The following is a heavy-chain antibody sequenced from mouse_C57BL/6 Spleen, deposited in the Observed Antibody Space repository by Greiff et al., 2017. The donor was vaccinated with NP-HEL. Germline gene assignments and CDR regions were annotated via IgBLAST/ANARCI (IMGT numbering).Heavy chain of an antibody. V-gene: IGHV1-64*01. CDR2: IHPNSGST. Sequence: QVQLQQPGAELVKPGASVKLSCKASGYTFTSYWMHWVKQRPGQGLEWIGMIHPNSGSTNYNEKFKSKATLTVDKSSSTAYMQLSSLTSEDSAVYDCARDGSSYVGAMDYWGQGTSVTVSS. D-gene: IGHD1-1*01. J-gene: IGHJ4*01. CDR3: ARDGSSYVGAMDY. CDR1: GYTFTSYW.